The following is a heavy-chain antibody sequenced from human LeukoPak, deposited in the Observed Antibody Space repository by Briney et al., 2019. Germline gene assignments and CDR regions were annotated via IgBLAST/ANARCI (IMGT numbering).Heavy chain of an antibody. Sequence: GSLRLSCAASGFTFSSYAMSWVRQPPGKGLEWVSVISGSGDSTYYADSVKGRFTTSRDNSKNTLYLQMNSLRAEDTAVYYCAKSPSKFSPYYFDYWGQGTLVTVSS. J-gene: IGHJ4*02. D-gene: IGHD6-6*01. CDR1: GFTFSSYA. CDR3: AKSPSKFSPYYFDY. V-gene: IGHV3-23*01. CDR2: ISGSGDST.